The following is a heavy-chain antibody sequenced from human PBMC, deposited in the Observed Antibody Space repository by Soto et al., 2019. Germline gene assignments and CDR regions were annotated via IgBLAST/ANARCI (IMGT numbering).Heavy chain of an antibody. J-gene: IGHJ4*01. CDR1: GGSISSYY. CDR3: ARMIAVAGTHYFDYLYRGTNYFDY. Sequence: SETLSLTCTVSGGSISSYYWSWIRQPPGKGLEWIGYIYYSGSTNYNPSLKSRVTISVDTSKNQFSLKLSSVTAADTAVYYCARMIAVAGTHYFDYLYRGTNYFDYWGQGTLVTVSS. V-gene: IGHV4-59*01. CDR2: IYYSGST. D-gene: IGHD6-19*01.